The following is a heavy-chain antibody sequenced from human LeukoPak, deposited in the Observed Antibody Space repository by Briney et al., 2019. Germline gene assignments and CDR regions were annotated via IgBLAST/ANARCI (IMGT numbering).Heavy chain of an antibody. D-gene: IGHD3-3*01. V-gene: IGHV7-4-1*02. Sequence: ASVNVSCKASGYTFTSYAVNWVRQAPGQGLEWMGWINTNTGNPTYAQGFTGRSVFSLDTSVSTAYLQISSLKAEDTAVYYCARGRLRFLENYGMDVWGQGTTVTVSS. CDR3: ARGRLRFLENYGMDV. J-gene: IGHJ6*02. CDR2: INTNTGNP. CDR1: GYTFTSYA.